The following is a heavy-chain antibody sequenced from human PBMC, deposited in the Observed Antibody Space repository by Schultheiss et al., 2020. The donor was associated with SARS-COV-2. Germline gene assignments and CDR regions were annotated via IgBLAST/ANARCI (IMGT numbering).Heavy chain of an antibody. CDR3: ARGELRVGDV. J-gene: IGHJ6*02. CDR2: LNPNSSAT. CDR1: GYTVTALS. V-gene: IGHV1-2*02. Sequence: ASVKVSCKVSGYTVTALSMHWVRQAPGQGLEWMGWLNPNSSATNHAQQFQGRVTMTRDTSLNTAYMELSSLRSDDTAVFYCARGELRVGDVWGQGTTVTVSS. D-gene: IGHD3-10*01.